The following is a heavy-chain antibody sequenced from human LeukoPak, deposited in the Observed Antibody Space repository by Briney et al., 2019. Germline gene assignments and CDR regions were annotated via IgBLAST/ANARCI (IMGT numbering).Heavy chain of an antibody. CDR1: GGSFSGYY. CDR3: ARDEDWLELHTDDAFDI. CDR2: INHSGST. Sequence: SETLSLTCAVYGGSFSGYYWSWIRQPPGKGLEWIGEINHSGSTNYNPSLKSRVTISVDTSKNQFSLKLSSVTAADTAVYYCARDEDWLELHTDDAFDIWGQGTMVTVSS. J-gene: IGHJ3*02. V-gene: IGHV4-34*01. D-gene: IGHD1-7*01.